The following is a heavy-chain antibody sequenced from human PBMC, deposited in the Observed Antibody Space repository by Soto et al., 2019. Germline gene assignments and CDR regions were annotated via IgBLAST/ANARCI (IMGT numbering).Heavy chain of an antibody. CDR1: GGSFSGYD. D-gene: IGHD3-3*01. Sequence: XETLSLPDAVYGGSFSGYDWSWIRQPPGKGREWIGEINHSGSTNYNPSLKSRVTISVDTSKNQFSLKLSSVPAADTAVYYCARVWYDLWSGYHNWFEPWGQGTLVTVSS. J-gene: IGHJ5*02. V-gene: IGHV4-34*01. CDR3: ARVWYDLWSGYHNWFEP. CDR2: INHSGST.